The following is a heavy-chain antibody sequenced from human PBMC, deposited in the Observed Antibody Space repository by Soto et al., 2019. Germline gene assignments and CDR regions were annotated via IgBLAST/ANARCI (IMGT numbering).Heavy chain of an antibody. CDR2: MNPNSGNT. V-gene: IGHV1-8*01. Sequence: GASVKVSCKASGYTFTSYDINWVRQATGQGLEWMGWMNPNSGNTGYAQKFQGRVTMTRNTSISTAYMELSSLRSEDTAVYYCARLLWFGEFYYYGMDVWGQGTTVTVS. J-gene: IGHJ6*02. CDR1: GYTFTSYD. D-gene: IGHD3-10*01. CDR3: ARLLWFGEFYYYGMDV.